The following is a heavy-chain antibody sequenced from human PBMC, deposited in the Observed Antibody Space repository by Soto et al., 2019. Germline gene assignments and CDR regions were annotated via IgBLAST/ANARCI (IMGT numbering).Heavy chain of an antibody. Sequence: EAQLVESGGGLVQPGGSLRLSCAASGFTFSVYTMHWVRQSPGKGLEWISSITSSGTTISYADSVKGRFTISRDNAKSSLFLQRYTRRDEDTAVYSCASDGYSTSSDWPWFGPWGQGTLGIVSS. D-gene: IGHD6-6*01. J-gene: IGHJ5*02. CDR1: GFTFSVYT. CDR2: ITSSGTTI. V-gene: IGHV3-48*02. CDR3: ASDGYSTSSDWPWFGP.